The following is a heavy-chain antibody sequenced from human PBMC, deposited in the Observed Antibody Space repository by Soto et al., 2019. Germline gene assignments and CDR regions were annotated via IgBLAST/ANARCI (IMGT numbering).Heavy chain of an antibody. D-gene: IGHD3-16*01. J-gene: IGHJ6*03. CDR1: GGSISGHY. CDR2: MYYSGST. CDR3: ARGPYYDLIWNYYYMDV. V-gene: IGHV4-59*08. Sequence: QVQLQESGPGLVKPSETLSLSCSVSGGSISGHYWSWVRQTPGKGLEWIGYMYYSGSTNYKPSRKCRVTISVDTSKNHVSLWLTSVTAADTAVYYCARGPYYDLIWNYYYMDVWGKGTTVTVSS.